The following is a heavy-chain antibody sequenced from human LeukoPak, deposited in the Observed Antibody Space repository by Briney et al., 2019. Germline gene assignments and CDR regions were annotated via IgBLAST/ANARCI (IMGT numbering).Heavy chain of an antibody. J-gene: IGHJ4*02. CDR1: GGSISSYY. CDR2: IYTSGST. Sequence: SDTLSLTCTVSGGSISSYYWSWIRQPAGKGLEWIGRIYTSGSTNYNPSLKSRVTMSVDTSKNQFSLKLSFVTAADTAVYYCAREFPTRYSSSWNYFDYWGQGTLVTVSS. D-gene: IGHD6-13*01. V-gene: IGHV4-4*07. CDR3: AREFPTRYSSSWNYFDY.